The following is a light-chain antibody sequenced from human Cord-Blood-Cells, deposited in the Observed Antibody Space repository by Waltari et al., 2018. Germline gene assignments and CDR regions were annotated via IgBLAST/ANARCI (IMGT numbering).Light chain of an antibody. CDR3: QQYYSTPPT. J-gene: IGKJ1*01. CDR2: WAS. Sequence: DIVMTQSPDSLAVSLGERATINCKSSQSVLYSSNNKNYLAWYQQKPGQPPKLLIYWASTRGSRVPDRFGGSGSGTDFTLTISSLQAEDVAVYYCQQYYSTPPTFGQGTKVEIK. CDR1: QSVLYSSNNKNY. V-gene: IGKV4-1*01.